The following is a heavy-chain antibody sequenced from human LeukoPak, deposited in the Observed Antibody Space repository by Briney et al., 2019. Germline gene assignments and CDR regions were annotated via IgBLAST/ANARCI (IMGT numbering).Heavy chain of an antibody. CDR3: ARGGAYCSGGSCPYNWFDP. CDR1: GYTFTTYG. Sequence: ASVKVSCXASGYTFTTYGITWVRQAPGQGLEWMGWISPYNGNTNYAQNFQGRVTMTTDTSTSTAYMELRSLRSDDTAVYYCARGGAYCSGGSCPYNWFDPWGPGTLVTVSS. D-gene: IGHD2-15*01. CDR2: ISPYNGNT. J-gene: IGHJ5*02. V-gene: IGHV1-18*01.